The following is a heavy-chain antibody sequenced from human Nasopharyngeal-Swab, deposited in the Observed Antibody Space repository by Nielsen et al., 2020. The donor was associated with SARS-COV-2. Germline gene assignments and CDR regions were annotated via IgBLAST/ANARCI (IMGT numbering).Heavy chain of an antibody. CDR2: ISNGGAGT. Sequence: WIRQPPGKGLEWVSGISNGGAGTYYADSVKGRFTISRDNSKKTLYLQMNSLRAEDTAVYYCVKDAGGSGNSPCDYWGQGALVTVSS. CDR3: VKDAGGSGNSPCDY. D-gene: IGHD4-23*01. V-gene: IGHV3-23*01. J-gene: IGHJ4*02.